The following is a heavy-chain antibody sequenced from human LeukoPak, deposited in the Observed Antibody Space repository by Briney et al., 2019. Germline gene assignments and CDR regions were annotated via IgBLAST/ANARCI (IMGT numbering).Heavy chain of an antibody. CDR2: IYSGGTT. CDR1: GFTVSSNY. Sequence: GGSLRLSCAASGFTVSSNYTSWVRQAPGKGLEWVSLIYSGGTTYHADSVKGRFTISRDDSKNTLYLQMNSLRAEDTAVYYCVKSPWYHGSGSYSGTIHWGQGTLVTVSS. J-gene: IGHJ4*02. V-gene: IGHV3-66*01. CDR3: VKSPWYHGSGSYSGTIH. D-gene: IGHD3-10*01.